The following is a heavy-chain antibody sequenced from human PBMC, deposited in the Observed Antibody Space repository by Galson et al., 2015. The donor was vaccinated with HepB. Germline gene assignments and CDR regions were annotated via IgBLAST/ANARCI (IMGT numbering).Heavy chain of an antibody. J-gene: IGHJ5*02. CDR1: GFTFSDYW. Sequence: SLRLSCAASGFTFSDYWMTWVRQAPGKGLEWVSAISGSGGSTYYADSVKGRFTISRDNSKNTLYLQMNSLRAEDTAVYYCAKSTVVVVAATPSWFDPWGQGTLVTVSS. CDR2: ISGSGGST. V-gene: IGHV3-23*01. D-gene: IGHD2-15*01. CDR3: AKSTVVVVAATPSWFDP.